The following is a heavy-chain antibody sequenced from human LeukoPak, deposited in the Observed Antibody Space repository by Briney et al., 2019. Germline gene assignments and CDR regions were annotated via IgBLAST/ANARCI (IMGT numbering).Heavy chain of an antibody. CDR2: IRSKGDSYAT. CDR1: GFTFSAPS. V-gene: IGHV3-73*01. Sequence: GGSLKLSCAASGFTFSAPSRHWVRQAAGKGMEWVGRIRSKGDSYATAYAASVKGRFTISRDDSKNTAYLQMNSLKTEDTAVYYCTRHEDCSGASCYSPHDYWGQGTLVTVSS. D-gene: IGHD2-15*01. CDR3: TRHEDCSGASCYSPHDY. J-gene: IGHJ4*02.